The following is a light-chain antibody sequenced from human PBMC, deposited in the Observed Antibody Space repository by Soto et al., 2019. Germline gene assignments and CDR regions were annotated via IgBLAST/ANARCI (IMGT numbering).Light chain of an antibody. CDR3: QQRSNWPPAT. CDR1: QSVSSN. V-gene: IGKV3-11*01. Sequence: EIVMTQSPATLSVSPGERVTLSCRASQSVSSNLAWYQQKPGQAPRLLIYDASNRATGIPARFSGSGSGTDFTLTISSLEPEDFAVYYCQQRSNWPPATFGGGTKVDIK. J-gene: IGKJ4*01. CDR2: DAS.